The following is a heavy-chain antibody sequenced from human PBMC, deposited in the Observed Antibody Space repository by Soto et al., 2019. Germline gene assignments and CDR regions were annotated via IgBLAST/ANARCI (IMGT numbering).Heavy chain of an antibody. Sequence: SETLSVTSIVSGGSISISSYYWGGIRQPPGKGLEWIGSIYYSGSTYYNPSLKSRVTISVDTSKNQFSLKLSSVTAADTAVFYCARHRARNWFDPWGQGTLVTVS. J-gene: IGHJ5*02. CDR3: ARHRARNWFDP. V-gene: IGHV4-39*01. CDR2: IYYSGST. CDR1: GGSISISSYY.